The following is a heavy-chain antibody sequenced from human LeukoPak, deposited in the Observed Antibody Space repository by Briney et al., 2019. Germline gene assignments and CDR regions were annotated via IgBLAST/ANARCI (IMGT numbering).Heavy chain of an antibody. CDR3: ARMYILGVTYVDY. CDR2: IYPDDSDT. Sequence: GESLQISCQGSGYRFPSYWIGWVRQMPGKGLEWVGIIYPDDSDTRYGPSFQGQVTISADKSTSTAYLQWSSLKASDTAMYYCARMYILGVTYVDYWGQGTLVTVSS. V-gene: IGHV5-51*01. J-gene: IGHJ4*02. CDR1: GYRFPSYW. D-gene: IGHD1-26*01.